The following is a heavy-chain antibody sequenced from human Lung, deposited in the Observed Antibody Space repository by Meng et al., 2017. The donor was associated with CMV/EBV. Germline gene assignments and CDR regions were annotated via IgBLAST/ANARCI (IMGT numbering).Heavy chain of an antibody. CDR1: GGSISPYY. Sequence: SXTXSLXCPVSGGSISPYYWSWIRQPPGKGLEWIGYIYYSGGTNNNPSIKTRFTISVDTSKNQFSLKLTSVTAADTPVYYCARHYCGSNVCYTDWFDPWRQGTLVTVSS. J-gene: IGHJ5*02. V-gene: IGHV4-59*01. D-gene: IGHD2-2*02. CDR2: IYYSGGT. CDR3: ARHYCGSNVCYTDWFDP.